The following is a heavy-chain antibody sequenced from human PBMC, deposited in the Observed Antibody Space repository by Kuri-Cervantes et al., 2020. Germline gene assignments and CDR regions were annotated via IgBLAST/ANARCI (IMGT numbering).Heavy chain of an antibody. J-gene: IGHJ4*02. D-gene: IGHD2-8*01. CDR2: ISYDGSNK. CDR1: GFTFSSYA. Sequence: GESLKISCAASGFTFSSYAMHWVRQAPGKGLEWVAGISYDGSNKYYADSVKGRFTISRDNSKNTLYLQMNSLRAEDTAVYYCARGEYKPVSGVFSYFAYWGQGTLVTVSS. CDR3: ARGEYKPVSGVFSYFAY. V-gene: IGHV3-30-3*01.